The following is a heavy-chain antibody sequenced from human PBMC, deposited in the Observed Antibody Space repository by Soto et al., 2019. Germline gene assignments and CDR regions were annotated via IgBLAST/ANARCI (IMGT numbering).Heavy chain of an antibody. CDR3: VRGSNAWYGIDY. CDR2: ISGSGGST. Sequence: GGSLRLSCAASGFTFSSYAMSWVRQAPGKGLEWVSAISGSGGSTYYADSVKGRFTISRDNSENTLYLQMNSLRVEDTAVYYCVRGSNAWYGIDYWGQGTQVTVSS. J-gene: IGHJ4*02. CDR1: GFTFSSYA. D-gene: IGHD3-16*01. V-gene: IGHV3-23*01.